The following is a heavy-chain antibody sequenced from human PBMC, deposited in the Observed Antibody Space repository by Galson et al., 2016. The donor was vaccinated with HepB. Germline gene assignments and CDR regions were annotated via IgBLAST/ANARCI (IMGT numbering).Heavy chain of an antibody. Sequence: SLRLSCAASGFTFSSYSMNWVRQAPGKGPEWVSLISGDGRLIYYTDSVRGRFTISRDNAKNSLYLQMNSLRDEDTAVYYCARDGRNNRPFESWGQGTLVTVSS. CDR3: ARDGRNNRPFES. CDR2: ISGDGRLI. V-gene: IGHV3-48*02. D-gene: IGHD1-14*01. CDR1: GFTFSSYS. J-gene: IGHJ4*02.